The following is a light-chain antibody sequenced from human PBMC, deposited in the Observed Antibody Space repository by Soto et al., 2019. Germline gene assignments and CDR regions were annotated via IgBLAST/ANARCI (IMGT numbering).Light chain of an antibody. CDR3: KVWDSSSGPLYV. Sequence: SYVLTQPPSVSVAPGQPARITCGGNKIGSKSVHWYQQKPGQAPKLVVYDDRDRPSGIPERFSGSNSGNTATLTISRVEAGDEADYYCKVWDSSSGPLYVFGTGTKVTVL. V-gene: IGLV3-21*02. CDR1: KIGSKS. J-gene: IGLJ1*01. CDR2: DDR.